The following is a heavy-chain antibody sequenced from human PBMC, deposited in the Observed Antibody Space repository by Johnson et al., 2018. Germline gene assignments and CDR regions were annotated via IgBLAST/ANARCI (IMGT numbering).Heavy chain of an antibody. Sequence: EVQLLESGGGLVKPGGSLRLSCAASGFTFSNAWMNWVRQAPGKGREWVGRIKRKTDGGTADYAAPVRGRFTISRDDSANMLYLKNNSLKTEDTAVYHCITDRRSCGLEKVWLGAFDVWGQGTMVTVS. D-gene: IGHD6-13*01. V-gene: IGHV3-15*07. CDR2: IKRKTDGGTA. CDR3: ITDRRSCGLEKVWLGAFDV. J-gene: IGHJ3*01. CDR1: GFTFSNAW.